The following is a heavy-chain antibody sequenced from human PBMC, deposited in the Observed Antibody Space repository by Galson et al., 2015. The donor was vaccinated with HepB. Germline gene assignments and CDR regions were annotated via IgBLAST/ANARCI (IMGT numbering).Heavy chain of an antibody. D-gene: IGHD6-19*01. CDR1: GFTFSSYG. CDR2: ISYDGSNK. CDR3: AKSLYSSGWSWGSGFDY. V-gene: IGHV3-30*18. J-gene: IGHJ4*02. Sequence: SLRLSCAASGFTFSSYGMHWVRQAPGKGLEWVAVISYDGSNKCYADSVQGRFTISRDKSKNKLYLQMNSLRAEDTAVYYCAKSLYSSGWSWGSGFDYWGQGTLVTVSS.